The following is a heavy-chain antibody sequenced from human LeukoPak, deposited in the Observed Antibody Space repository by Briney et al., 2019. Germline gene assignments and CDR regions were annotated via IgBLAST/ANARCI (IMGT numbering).Heavy chain of an antibody. CDR3: AKEARASGYFDY. Sequence: GRCLSLSRAPSGFTFRRFAMRGVGRAPGRGRGGVSVISGSRGSTYYAASVKGRFTITRDNSKNTLYLQMNSLRAEDTAVYYCAKEARASGYFDYWGQGTLVTVSS. J-gene: IGHJ4*02. CDR2: ISGSRGST. CDR1: GFTFRRFA. V-gene: IGHV3-23*01. D-gene: IGHD2-15*01.